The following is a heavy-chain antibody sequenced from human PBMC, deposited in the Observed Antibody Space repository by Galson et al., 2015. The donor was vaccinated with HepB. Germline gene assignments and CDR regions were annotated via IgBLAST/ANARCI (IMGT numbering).Heavy chain of an antibody. D-gene: IGHD3-22*01. CDR1: GGTFSSYA. CDR2: IIPIFGTA. CDR3: ARQSYDSSGYYYSGMDV. V-gene: IGHV1-69*06. Sequence: SVKVSCKASGGTFSSYAISWVRQAPGQGLEWMGGIIPIFGTANYAQKLQGRVTITADKSTSTAYMELSSLRSEDTAVYYCARQSYDSSGYYYSGMDVWGQGTTVTVSS. J-gene: IGHJ6*02.